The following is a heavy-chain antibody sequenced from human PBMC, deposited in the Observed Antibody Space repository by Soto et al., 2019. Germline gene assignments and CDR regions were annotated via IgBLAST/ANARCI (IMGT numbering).Heavy chain of an antibody. J-gene: IGHJ5*02. Sequence: PSETLSLTCTVSGGSISSSSYYWSWIRQPPGKGLEWIGEINHSGSTNYNTSLKSRVTISVDTSKNQFSLKLSSVTAADTAVYYCARGRVVLLWFGDHNWFDPWGQGTLVTVSS. CDR2: INHSGST. V-gene: IGHV4-39*07. CDR3: ARGRVVLLWFGDHNWFDP. CDR1: GGSISSSSYY. D-gene: IGHD3-10*01.